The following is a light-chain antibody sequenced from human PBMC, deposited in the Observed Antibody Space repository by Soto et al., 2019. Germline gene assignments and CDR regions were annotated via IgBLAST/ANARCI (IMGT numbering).Light chain of an antibody. CDR1: QSILIY. V-gene: IGKV1-16*01. CDR3: QQHNSYPLT. Sequence: DIQMTQSPSSLSASVGDRITITCRASQSILIYLNWFQQKPGRAPKVLIYAASTLQGGVPSRFSGSGSGTDFTLTISSLQPEDFATYYCQQHNSYPLTFGGGTKVDIK. J-gene: IGKJ4*01. CDR2: AAS.